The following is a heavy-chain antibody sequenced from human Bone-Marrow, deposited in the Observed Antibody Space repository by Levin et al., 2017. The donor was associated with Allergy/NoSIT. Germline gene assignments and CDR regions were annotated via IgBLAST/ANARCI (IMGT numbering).Heavy chain of an antibody. V-gene: IGHV3-7*01. J-gene: IGHJ6*02. Sequence: PGGSLRLSCVVSGFTFKSYWMAWVRQPPGKGLEWLANIKEDGSDKYYVDSVRGRFTIFRDNAKNSLYLQMNSLRVEDTAVYYCVRDYDDYVWGQGTTFTVSS. CDR3: VRDYDDYV. CDR1: GFTFKSYW. D-gene: IGHD3-3*01. CDR2: IKEDGSDK.